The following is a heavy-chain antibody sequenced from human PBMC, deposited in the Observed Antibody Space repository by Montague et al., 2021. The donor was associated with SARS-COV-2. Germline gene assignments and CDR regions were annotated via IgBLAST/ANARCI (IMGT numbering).Heavy chain of an antibody. V-gene: IGHV4-34*01. Sequence: SETLSLTCAVYGGSFSGYYWNWIRQPPGKGLEWFGEINHSGSTTYNPSLKSRVTMSVDTSKNQFSLQLSSVTAADTAVYYCARGARQGYGFRLGSFDSWGQGTLVTVSS. CDR2: INHSGST. J-gene: IGHJ4*02. D-gene: IGHD3-10*01. CDR1: GGSFSGYY. CDR3: ARGARQGYGFRLGSFDS.